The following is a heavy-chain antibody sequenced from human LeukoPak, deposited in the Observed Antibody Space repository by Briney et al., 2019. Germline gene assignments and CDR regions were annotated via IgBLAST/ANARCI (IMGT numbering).Heavy chain of an antibody. CDR3: IVATNDAFDI. CDR1: GFTFSSTW. CDR2: INSDGSST. Sequence: GGSLRLSCTASGFTFSSTWMHWVRQAPGKGLVWVSRINSDGSSTIYADSVKGRFTISRDNSKNTLYLQMNSLRAEDTAVYYCIVATNDAFDIWGQGTMVTVSS. J-gene: IGHJ3*02. D-gene: IGHD5-12*01. V-gene: IGHV3-74*01.